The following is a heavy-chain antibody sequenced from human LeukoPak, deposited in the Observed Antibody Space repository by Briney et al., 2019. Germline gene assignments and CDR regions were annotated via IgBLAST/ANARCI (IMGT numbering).Heavy chain of an antibody. J-gene: IGHJ5*02. CDR1: GGTFSSHA. V-gene: IGHV1-69*05. Sequence: GASVKVYCKASGGTFSSHAISWVRQAPGQGLEWMGGIIPIFGTASYAQKFQGRVAITTDESTNTAYMELSSLRSEDTAVYYCARADSGGDSSGYNWFDPWGQGTLVTVSS. CDR2: IIPIFGTA. D-gene: IGHD3-22*01. CDR3: ARADSGGDSSGYNWFDP.